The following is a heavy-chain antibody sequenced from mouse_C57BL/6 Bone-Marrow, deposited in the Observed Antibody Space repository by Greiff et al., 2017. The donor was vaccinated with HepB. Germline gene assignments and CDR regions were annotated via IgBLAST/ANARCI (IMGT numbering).Heavy chain of an antibody. CDR2: IHPSDSDT. CDR3: AMLGYYYGNGGYFDY. V-gene: IGHV1-74*01. Sequence: QVQLQQPGAELVKPGASVKVSCKASGYTFTSYWMHWVKQRPGQGLEWIGRIHPSDSDTNYNQKFKGKATLTVDKSSSTAYVQLSSLTSEDSAVYYCAMLGYYYGNGGYFDYWGQGTTLTVSS. CDR1: GYTFTSYW. D-gene: IGHD1-1*01. J-gene: IGHJ2*01.